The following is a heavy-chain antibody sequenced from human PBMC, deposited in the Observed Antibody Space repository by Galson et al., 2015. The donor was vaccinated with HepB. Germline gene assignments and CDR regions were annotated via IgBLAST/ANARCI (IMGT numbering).Heavy chain of an antibody. CDR2: IIAGGDRT. CDR3: AKGTMRVVVIPYFDS. CDR1: GFSFSTYA. Sequence: SLRLSCAASGFSFSTYAMTWVRQAPGKGLEWVSTIIAGGDRTYYADSVKGRFTISRDNSKNTMYLQMNSLRAEDTAVYYCAKGTMRVVVIPYFDSWGQGSLVTVSS. V-gene: IGHV3-23*01. D-gene: IGHD3-22*01. J-gene: IGHJ4*02.